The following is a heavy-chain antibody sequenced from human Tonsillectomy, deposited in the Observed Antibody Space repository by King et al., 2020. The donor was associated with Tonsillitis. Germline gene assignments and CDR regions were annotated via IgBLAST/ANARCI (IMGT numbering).Heavy chain of an antibody. CDR1: GFSFSNYE. CDR2: IVTAGDT. CDR3: VRYSGSFAFDS. Sequence: VQLVESGGGLVQPGGSLRLSCATSGFSFSNYEMHWVRQSTGRSLEWVSSIVTAGDTYYPVSVKGRFTISRENAKNSLYLQMNSLRAEDTAVYYCVRYSGSFAFDSWGQGTLVTVSS. D-gene: IGHD1-26*01. V-gene: IGHV3-13*01. J-gene: IGHJ4*02.